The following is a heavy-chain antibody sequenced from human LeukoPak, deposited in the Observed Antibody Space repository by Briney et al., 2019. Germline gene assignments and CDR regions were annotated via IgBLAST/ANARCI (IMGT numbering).Heavy chain of an antibody. CDR2: IKPDGSQI. CDR1: GFTFSSYW. CDR3: ARDLNWETY. Sequence: GVLRLSCAASGFTFSSYWMTWVGQAPGKGLEWVANIKPDGSQIYYVDSVKGRFTISRDNAKNSLYLQMNSLRAEDTAVYYCARDLNWETYWGQGTLVAVSS. V-gene: IGHV3-7*01. D-gene: IGHD1-1*01. J-gene: IGHJ4*02.